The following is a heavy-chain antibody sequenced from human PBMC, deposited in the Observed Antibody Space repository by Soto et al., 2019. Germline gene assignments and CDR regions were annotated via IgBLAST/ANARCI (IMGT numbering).Heavy chain of an antibody. J-gene: IGHJ4*02. CDR3: VRQRGNYFDY. CDR1: GDSISTFY. V-gene: IGHV4-59*01. Sequence: QVQLQESGPGLVKPSETLSLTCTVSGDSISTFYWSWIRQPPGKGLEWIGYIYYTGSTNYNPSLKSRVTMSVDTSKKQFSLKLTSVNAADTAVYYCVRQRGNYFDYWGQGSLVTVSS. D-gene: IGHD3-10*01. CDR2: IYYTGST.